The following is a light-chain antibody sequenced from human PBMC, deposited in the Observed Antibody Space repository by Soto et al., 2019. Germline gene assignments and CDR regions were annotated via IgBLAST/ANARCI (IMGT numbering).Light chain of an antibody. CDR3: QHAYVAPYS. V-gene: IGKV1-39*01. CDR1: QDINVY. Sequence: DIQVTQSPSSVSASIGDTVTITCRASQDINVYLNWYQQKPGEVPKLLIYSASTLHSGVPSRFAGSGSETDFTLTIRSLQPEDFATYYCQHAYVAPYSFGQGTKVDI. CDR2: SAS. J-gene: IGKJ2*03.